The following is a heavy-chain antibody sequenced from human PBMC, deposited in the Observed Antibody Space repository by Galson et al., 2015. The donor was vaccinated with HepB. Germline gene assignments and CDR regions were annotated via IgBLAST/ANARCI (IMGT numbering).Heavy chain of an antibody. J-gene: IGHJ3*02. D-gene: IGHD4-17*01. Sequence: SLTCTVSGGSVSSGSYYWSWIRQPPGKGLEWIGYIYYSGSTNYNPSLKSRVTISVDTSKNQFSLKLSSVTAADTAVYYCARDAGDYGDQNSDAFDIWGQGTMVTVSS. V-gene: IGHV4-61*01. CDR1: GGSVSSGSYY. CDR3: ARDAGDYGDQNSDAFDI. CDR2: IYYSGST.